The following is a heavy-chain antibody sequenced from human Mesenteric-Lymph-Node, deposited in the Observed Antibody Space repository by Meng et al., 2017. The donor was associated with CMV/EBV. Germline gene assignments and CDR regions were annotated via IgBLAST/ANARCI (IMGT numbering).Heavy chain of an antibody. V-gene: IGHV3-11*01. CDR2: ISSTGSTI. D-gene: IGHD3-3*01. CDR3: ARIHYDFWTGYYPVGAFDI. J-gene: IGHJ3*02. Sequence: GGSLRLSCAASGFTFIDYYMSWIRQAPGKGLEWVSYISSTGSTIYSADSVKGRFIISRDNAKNSLYLQMNSLRAEDTAIYYCARIHYDFWTGYYPVGAFDIWGQGTVVTVSS. CDR1: GFTFIDYY.